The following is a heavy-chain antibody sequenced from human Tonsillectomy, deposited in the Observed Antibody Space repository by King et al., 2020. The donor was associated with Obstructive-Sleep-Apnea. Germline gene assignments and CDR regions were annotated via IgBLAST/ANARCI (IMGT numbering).Heavy chain of an antibody. V-gene: IGHV3-66*01. D-gene: IGHD1-26*01. CDR2: IYSDGNT. CDR1: GFAVSTNF. J-gene: IGHJ4*02. Sequence: VQLVESGGGLVQPGGSLRLSCAASGFAVSTNFMSWVRQAPGKGLEWGSIIYSDGNTYYADSVKGRFTISRDNSNNTLYLQMNSLRAEDTAVYYFARGGGGSYGNWGQGILVTVSS. CDR3: ARGGGGSYGN.